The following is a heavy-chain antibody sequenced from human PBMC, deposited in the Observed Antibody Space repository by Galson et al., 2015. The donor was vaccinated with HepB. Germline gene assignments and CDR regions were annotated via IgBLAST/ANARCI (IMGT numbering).Heavy chain of an antibody. CDR3: VRSVGGGSAY. CDR1: GFTFSNAW. D-gene: IGHD1-26*01. CDR2: INGDGSTT. Sequence: SLRLSCAASGFTFSNAWMSWVRQAPGKGLVWVSHINGDGSTTGYAGSVKGRFSISRNNAKNTLFLQMNTLRAEDTAVYYCVRSVGGGSAYWGQGTLVTVSS. J-gene: IGHJ4*02. V-gene: IGHV3-74*01.